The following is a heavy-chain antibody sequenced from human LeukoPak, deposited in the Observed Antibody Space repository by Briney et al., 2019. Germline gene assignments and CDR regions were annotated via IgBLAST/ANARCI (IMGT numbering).Heavy chain of an antibody. V-gene: IGHV1-18*01. CDR2: ISAYNGNT. J-gene: IGHJ5*02. D-gene: IGHD3-22*01. CDR3: AREGSGYYFAPKNPKTGDNWFDP. CDR1: GYTFTSYG. Sequence: ASVKVSCKASGYTFTSYGISWVRQAPGQGLEWMGWISAYNGNTNYAQKLQGRVTMTTDTSTSTAYMELRSLRADDTAVYYCAREGSGYYFAPKNPKTGDNWFDPWGQGTLVTVSS.